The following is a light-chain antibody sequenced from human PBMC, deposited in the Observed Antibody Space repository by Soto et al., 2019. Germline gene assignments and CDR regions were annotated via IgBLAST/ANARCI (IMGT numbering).Light chain of an antibody. J-gene: IGKJ2*01. Sequence: EIVMTQSPATLSVSPGERATLSCRASQSVSSNLAWYQQKPGQAPRLLIYGASPRATGIPARFSGSGSGTEFTLTISSRQSEDFAVYYCQQYNNWPHTFGQGTKLEIK. V-gene: IGKV3-15*01. CDR3: QQYNNWPHT. CDR2: GAS. CDR1: QSVSSN.